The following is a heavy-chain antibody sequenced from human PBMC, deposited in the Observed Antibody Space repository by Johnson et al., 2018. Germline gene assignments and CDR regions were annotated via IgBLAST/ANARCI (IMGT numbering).Heavy chain of an antibody. CDR1: GFTFDDYA. V-gene: IGHV3-21*01. Sequence: VQLVQSGGGLVQPGRSLRLSCAASGFTFDDYAMHWVRQAPGTGLEWVSSISSSRSYIYHADSVKGRFTTPRDNAKNSLYLQMNSLRAEDTAVYYCARDPGGADYYYYYMDVWGKGTTVTVSS. J-gene: IGHJ6*03. CDR2: ISSSRSYI. CDR3: ARDPGGADYYYYYMDV. D-gene: IGHD3-16*01.